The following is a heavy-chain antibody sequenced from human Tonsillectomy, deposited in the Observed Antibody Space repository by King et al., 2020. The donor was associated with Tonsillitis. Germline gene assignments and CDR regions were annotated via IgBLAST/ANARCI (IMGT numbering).Heavy chain of an antibody. J-gene: IGHJ4*02. V-gene: IGHV3-30*18. CDR1: GFTFNDYG. CDR2: ITFDGKNK. D-gene: IGHD6-19*01. Sequence: VQLVESGGGVVQPGRSLRLSCAASGFTFNDYGMHWARQAPGKGLEWLAVITFDGKNKYYTDSVKGRFSISRDNSKNTLSLQLNSLRADDTAVYYCAKGCGGSGCLDFWGQGTLVTVSS. CDR3: AKGCGGSGCLDF.